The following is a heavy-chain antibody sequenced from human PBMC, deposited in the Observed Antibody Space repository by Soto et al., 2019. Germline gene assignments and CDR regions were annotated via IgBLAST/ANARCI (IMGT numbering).Heavy chain of an antibody. V-gene: IGHV3-30*18. CDR2: ISNDGNKI. D-gene: IGHD6-19*01. CDR1: GLTLSIYG. J-gene: IGHJ4*02. CDR3: ANSFRSSGCYYFDY. Sequence: QVQLVESGGGVVQPGRSLRLSCAASGLTLSIYGMHWVRQAPGKGLEWVAAISNDGNKIYYADSVRGRFTISRDNSRSTLYLQMNSLRTEDTAIYYCANSFRSSGCYYFDYWGQGTLVTVSS.